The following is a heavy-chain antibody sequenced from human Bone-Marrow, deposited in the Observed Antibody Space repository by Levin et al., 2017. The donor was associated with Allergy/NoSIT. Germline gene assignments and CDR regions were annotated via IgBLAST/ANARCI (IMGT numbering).Heavy chain of an antibody. CDR3: ASQYYDILTGYPIGNYFDY. Sequence: LSLTCAASGFTFSSYGMHWVRQAPGKGLEWVAIIWYDGSNKYYADSVKGRFTISRDNSKNTLYLQMNSLRAEDTAVYYCASQYYDILTGYPIGNYFDYWGQGTLVTVSS. D-gene: IGHD3-9*01. CDR1: GFTFSSYG. J-gene: IGHJ4*02. CDR2: IWYDGSNK. V-gene: IGHV3-33*01.